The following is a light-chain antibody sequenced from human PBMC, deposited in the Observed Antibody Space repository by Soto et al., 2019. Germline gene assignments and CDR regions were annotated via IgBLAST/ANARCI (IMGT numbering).Light chain of an antibody. CDR2: GTS. V-gene: IGKV3-20*01. CDR3: QQFGNSPWT. CDR1: QSVPSTY. Sequence: VLRQSAGRLSLSPGERATLSCRASQSVPSTYFAWYQQKSGQPPRLLISGTSNRATGIPDRFSGSGSGRDFTLTISRLEPEDFAVYFCQQFGNSPWTFAQGTKVDIK. J-gene: IGKJ1*01.